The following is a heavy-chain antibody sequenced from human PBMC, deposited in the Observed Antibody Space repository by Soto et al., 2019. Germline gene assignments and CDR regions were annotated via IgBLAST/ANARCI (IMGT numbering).Heavy chain of an antibody. J-gene: IGHJ4*02. D-gene: IGHD6-6*01. CDR1: GFPLSDYV. CDR3: AKEVIGARRGPDN. Sequence: EVQLLESGGGLVQPGGSRTLSCAASGFPLSDYVVTWVRQAPGKGLEWVSGISGSIGHTYYADSVKGRFTISRDSSKNTVFLQMNSLRAEDTAVYYCAKEVIGARRGPDNWGQGTLVTVSS. CDR2: ISGSIGHT. V-gene: IGHV3-23*01.